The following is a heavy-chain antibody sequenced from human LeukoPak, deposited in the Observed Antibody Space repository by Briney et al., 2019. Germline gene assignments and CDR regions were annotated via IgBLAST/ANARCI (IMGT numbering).Heavy chain of an antibody. J-gene: IGHJ4*02. CDR2: IYYSGST. Sequence: PSETLSLTCTVSGGSITSYYWSWIRQPPGKGLEWIGYIYYSGSTNYNPSLKSRVTISVDTSKNQFSLKLSSVTAADTAVYYCARARYYYNSRSYGAPYYFDYWGQGTLVTVSS. D-gene: IGHD3-10*01. CDR1: GGSITSYY. CDR3: ARARYYYNSRSYGAPYYFDY. V-gene: IGHV4-59*08.